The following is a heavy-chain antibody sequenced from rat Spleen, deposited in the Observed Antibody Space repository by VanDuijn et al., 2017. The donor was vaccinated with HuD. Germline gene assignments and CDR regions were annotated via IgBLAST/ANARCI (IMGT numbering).Heavy chain of an antibody. CDR1: GFTFSDYY. J-gene: IGHJ2*01. CDR3: TTGVY. CDR2: IANSGGST. V-gene: IGHV5-27*01. Sequence: EVQLMESGGGLVQPGRSLKLSCAASGFTFSDYYMAWVRQAPKKGLEWVASIANSGGSTYYRDSVKGRFTISRENAKNTLYLQMDSLRSEDTATYYCTTGVYWGQGVMVTVSS.